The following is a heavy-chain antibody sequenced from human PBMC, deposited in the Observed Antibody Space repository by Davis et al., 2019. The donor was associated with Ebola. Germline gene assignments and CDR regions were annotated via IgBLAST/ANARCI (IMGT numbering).Heavy chain of an antibody. CDR3: ARVAAYGVLISYYFDY. CDR2: INHSGRT. V-gene: IGHV4-34*01. Sequence: SETLSLTCAVYDGSFNDYYWTWIRQPPGKGLEWIGEINHSGRTNYNPSLKSRVTISVDTSKNQFSLKVSSVTAADTAVYYCARVAAYGVLISYYFDYWGPGTLVTVSS. CDR1: DGSFNDYY. D-gene: IGHD3-3*01. J-gene: IGHJ4*02.